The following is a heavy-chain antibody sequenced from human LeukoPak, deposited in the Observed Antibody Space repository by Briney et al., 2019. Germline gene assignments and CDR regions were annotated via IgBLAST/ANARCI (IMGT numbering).Heavy chain of an antibody. CDR2: INPNSGGT. Sequence: GGSLRLSCAASGYTFTGYYMHWVRQAPGQGLEWMGWINPNSGGTNYAQKFQGRVTMTRDTSISTAYMELSRLRSDDTAVYYCASSIAAPALVLDYWGQGTLVTVSS. CDR3: ASSIAAPALVLDY. D-gene: IGHD6-6*01. J-gene: IGHJ4*02. CDR1: GYTFTGYY. V-gene: IGHV1-2*02.